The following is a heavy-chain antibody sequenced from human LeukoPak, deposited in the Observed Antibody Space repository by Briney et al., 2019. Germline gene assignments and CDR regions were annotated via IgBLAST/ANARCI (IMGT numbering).Heavy chain of an antibody. V-gene: IGHV3-30*04. CDR2: ISYDGSNK. Sequence: GGSLRLSCSASGFTFSSFTMHWVRQAPGKGLEWVAVISYDGSNKYYADSVKGRFTISRDNSKNTLYLQMNSLRAEDTAVYYCASHSDGGWGQGTLVTVSS. CDR3: ASHSDGG. CDR1: GFTFSSFT. J-gene: IGHJ4*02. D-gene: IGHD3-3*01.